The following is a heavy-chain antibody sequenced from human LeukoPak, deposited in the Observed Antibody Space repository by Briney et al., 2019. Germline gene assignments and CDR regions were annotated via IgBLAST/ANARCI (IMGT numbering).Heavy chain of an antibody. D-gene: IGHD2-15*01. J-gene: IGHJ4*02. Sequence: GGSLRLSCAASGFTFSSYSMNWVRQAPGQGLEWVSSISSSSYIYYADSVKGRFTISRDNAKNSLYLQMNSLRAEDTAVYYCASLSYCSGGSCHHDYWGQGTLVTVSS. CDR3: ASLSYCSGGSCHHDY. CDR1: GFTFSSYS. CDR2: ISSSSYI. V-gene: IGHV3-21*01.